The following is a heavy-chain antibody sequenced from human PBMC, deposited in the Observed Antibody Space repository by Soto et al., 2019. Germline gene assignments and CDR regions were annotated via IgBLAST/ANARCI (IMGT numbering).Heavy chain of an antibody. D-gene: IGHD6-19*01. CDR2: GYYTGST. CDR3: ARRAYSSGWDNCLDP. J-gene: IGHJ5*02. CDR1: GGSVSSGSYY. Sequence: PSETLSLTCTVSGGSVSSGSYYWSWIRQPPGKGLEWIGYGYYTGSTNYNPSLKSRVTISLDTSKNQFSLKLSSVTAADTAVYYCARRAYSSGWDNCLDPWGQGTLVTVSS. V-gene: IGHV4-61*01.